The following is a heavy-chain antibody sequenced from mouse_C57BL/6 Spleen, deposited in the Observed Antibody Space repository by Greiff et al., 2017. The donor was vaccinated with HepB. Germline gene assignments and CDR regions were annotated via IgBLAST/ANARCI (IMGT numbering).Heavy chain of an antibody. Sequence: QVQLQQPGAELVKPGASVKLSCKASGYTFTSYWMHWVKQRPGQGLEWIGMIHPNSGSTNYNEKFKSKATLTVDKSSSTAYMQLSSLTSEDSAVYYCARSTYSKDFAYWAKGLWSLSLQ. J-gene: IGHJ3*01. V-gene: IGHV1-64*01. CDR3: ARSTYSKDFAY. CDR1: GYTFTSYW. D-gene: IGHD2-5*01. CDR2: IHPNSGST.